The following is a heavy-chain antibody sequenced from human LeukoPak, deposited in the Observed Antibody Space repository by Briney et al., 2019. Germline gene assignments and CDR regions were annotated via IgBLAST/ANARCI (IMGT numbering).Heavy chain of an antibody. Sequence: SETLSLTCAVSGYSISSGYYWGWIRQPPGKGLEWIGSIYHSGSTYYNPSLKSRVTISVDTSKNQFSLKLSSVTAADTAVYYCVRHPYDFWSGLSLNLNWFDPWGQGTLVTVSS. J-gene: IGHJ5*02. D-gene: IGHD3-3*01. V-gene: IGHV4-38-2*01. CDR3: VRHPYDFWSGLSLNLNWFDP. CDR2: IYHSGST. CDR1: GYSISSGYY.